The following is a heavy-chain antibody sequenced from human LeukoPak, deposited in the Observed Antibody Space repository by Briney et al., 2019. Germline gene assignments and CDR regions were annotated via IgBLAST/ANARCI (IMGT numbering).Heavy chain of an antibody. CDR1: GFTFSSYS. J-gene: IGHJ4*02. V-gene: IGHV3-21*01. D-gene: IGHD3-16*01. CDR2: ISSSNSYI. Sequence: GGSLRLSCAASGFTFSSYSMNWVRQAPGKGLEWVSIISSSNSYIYYTDSVKGRFTVSRDNAKNLLYLQMNSLRVEDTAVYYCARDGGRMDYWGQGTLVTVSS. CDR3: ARDGGRMDY.